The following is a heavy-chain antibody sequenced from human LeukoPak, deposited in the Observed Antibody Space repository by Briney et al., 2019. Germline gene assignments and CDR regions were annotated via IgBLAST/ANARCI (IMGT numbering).Heavy chain of an antibody. Sequence: GGSLRLSCAASGFTFSSYGMHWVRQAPGKGLEWVAVIWYDGSNKYYADSVKGRFTISRDNSKNTLYLQMNSLRAEDTAVYYCAKEEHDYDILTGPLVVPYYYMDVWGKGTTVTVSS. CDR2: IWYDGSNK. CDR1: GFTFSSYG. CDR3: AKEEHDYDILTGPLVVPYYYMDV. J-gene: IGHJ6*03. V-gene: IGHV3-33*06. D-gene: IGHD3-9*01.